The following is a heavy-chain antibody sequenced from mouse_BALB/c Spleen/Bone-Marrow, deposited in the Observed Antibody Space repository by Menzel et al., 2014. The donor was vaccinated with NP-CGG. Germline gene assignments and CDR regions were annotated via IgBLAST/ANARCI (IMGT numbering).Heavy chain of an antibody. CDR3: ARQIYFPYFDY. V-gene: IGHV5-12-2*01. CDR1: GLTFSSYT. Sequence: EVHLVESGGGLVQPGGSLKLSCAASGLTFSSYTMSWVRQTPEKRLEWVAYISNGGGSTYYPDTVKGRFTISRDNAKNTLYLRMSSLKSEDTAMYYCARQIYFPYFDYWGQGTTLTVSS. J-gene: IGHJ2*01. CDR2: ISNGGGST. D-gene: IGHD2-1*01.